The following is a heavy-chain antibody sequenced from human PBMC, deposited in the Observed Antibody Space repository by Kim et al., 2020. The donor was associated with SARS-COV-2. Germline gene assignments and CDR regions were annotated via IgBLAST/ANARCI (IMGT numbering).Heavy chain of an antibody. D-gene: IGHD3-22*01. CDR1: GFTLSSYA. CDR2: ISSSXGSA. Sequence: GGSLRLSCSASGFTLSSYAMNWVRQAPGKGLEYVSXISSSXGSAXXAXSVKXRFTISRDNSKNTLYLQXSSLRXXXXAVYYCXTXRHNYDCSGPDGXYYG. CDR3: XTXRHNYDCSGPDGXYYG. V-gene: IGHV3-64D*09. J-gene: IGHJ6*01.